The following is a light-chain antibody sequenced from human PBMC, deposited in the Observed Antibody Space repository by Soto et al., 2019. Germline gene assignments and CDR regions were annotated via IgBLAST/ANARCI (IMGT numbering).Light chain of an antibody. CDR3: SSYANGGTLV. CDR2: DVS. CDR1: SSDVGNYNY. J-gene: IGLJ2*01. Sequence: QSVLTQPASVSGSPGQSITISCTGASSDVGNYNYVSWYQQHPGKVPKLMIYDVSNRPSGVSNRFSGSKSGNTASLTISGLQAEDEADYYCSSYANGGTLVFGGGTKLTVL. V-gene: IGLV2-14*01.